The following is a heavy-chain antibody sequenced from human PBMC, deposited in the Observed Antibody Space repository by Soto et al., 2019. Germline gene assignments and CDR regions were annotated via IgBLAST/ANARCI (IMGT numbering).Heavy chain of an antibody. V-gene: IGHV1-69*13. CDR1: GGSFSYYG. CDR3: ARSGEAYYDILTGYYKGSWFDP. CDR2: IVPVFGSA. D-gene: IGHD3-9*01. J-gene: IGHJ5*02. Sequence: ASVKVSCKASGGSFSYYGITWVRQAPGQGLEWMGGIVPVFGSAKYPQEFQGRVTITADASTRTVYMELSNLRSEDTAVYYCARSGEAYYDILTGYYKGSWFDPWGQGTLVTVSS.